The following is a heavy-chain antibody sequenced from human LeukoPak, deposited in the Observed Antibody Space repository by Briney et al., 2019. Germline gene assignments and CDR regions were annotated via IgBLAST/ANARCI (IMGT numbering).Heavy chain of an antibody. CDR2: IYYSGST. J-gene: IGHJ4*02. V-gene: IGHV4-59*01. CDR1: GGSINSYY. D-gene: IGHD3-3*01. CDR3: ARVWYDFWSGYKYYFDY. Sequence: SETLSLTCTVSGGSINSYYWSWFRQPPGKGLEWIAYIYYSGSTNSNPSLRSRVTISVDTSKNQFSLKLSSVTAADTAVYYCARVWYDFWSGYKYYFDYWGQGTLVTVSS.